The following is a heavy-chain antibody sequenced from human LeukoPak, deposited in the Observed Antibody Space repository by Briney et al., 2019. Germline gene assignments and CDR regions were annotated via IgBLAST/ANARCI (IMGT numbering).Heavy chain of an antibody. J-gene: IGHJ4*02. CDR3: ARVRGGMIVVVFDY. D-gene: IGHD3-22*01. CDR1: GYTFTGYY. CDR2: INPNSGGT. Sequence: ASVKVSCKASGYTFTGYYMHWVRQAPGQGLEWMGWINPNSGGTNYAQKFQGRVTMTRDTSISTAYMELSRLRSDDTAVYYCARVRGGMIVVVFDYWGQGTLVPVSS. V-gene: IGHV1-2*02.